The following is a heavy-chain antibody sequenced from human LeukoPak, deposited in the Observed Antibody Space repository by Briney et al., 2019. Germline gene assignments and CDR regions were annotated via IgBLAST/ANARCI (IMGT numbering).Heavy chain of an antibody. CDR2: IYPGDSDT. V-gene: IGHV5-51*01. CDR1: GSSFTSYW. CDR3: ARRLNYYDSSGYLFDY. D-gene: IGHD3-22*01. Sequence: GESLKISCKGSGSSFTSYWIGWVRQMPGKGLEWMGIIYPGDSDTRYSPSFQGQVTISADKSIATAYLQWSSLKASDTAMYYCARRLNYYDSSGYLFDYWGQGTLVTVS. J-gene: IGHJ4*02.